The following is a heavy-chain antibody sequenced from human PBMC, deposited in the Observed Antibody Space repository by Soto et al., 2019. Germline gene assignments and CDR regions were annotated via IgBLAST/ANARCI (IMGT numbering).Heavy chain of an antibody. CDR2: IYSGAGT. V-gene: IGHV3-53*01. CDR1: GFTVSSNY. CDR3: ASSGYSYGPLAY. Sequence: PGGSLRLSCAASGFTVSSNYMSWVRQAPGKGLEWISVIYSGAGTYYADSVKGRFTFSRDNSKNTLYFQMNSLRVEDTAVYYCASSGYSYGPLAYWGQGTLVTVS. D-gene: IGHD5-18*01. J-gene: IGHJ4*02.